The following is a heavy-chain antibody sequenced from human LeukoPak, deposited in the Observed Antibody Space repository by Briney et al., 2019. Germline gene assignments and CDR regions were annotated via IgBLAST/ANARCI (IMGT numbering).Heavy chain of an antibody. CDR2: INHSGST. J-gene: IGHJ5*02. CDR3: ARRRQGGVWFGETRFKDNWFDP. V-gene: IGHV4-34*01. CDR1: GGSFSGYY. D-gene: IGHD3-10*01. Sequence: PSETLSLTCAVYGGSFSGYYWSWIRQPPGKGLEWIGEINHSGSTNYNPSLKSRVTISVDTSKNQFSLKLSSVTAADTAVYYCARRRQGGVWFGETRFKDNWFDPWGQGTLVTVSS.